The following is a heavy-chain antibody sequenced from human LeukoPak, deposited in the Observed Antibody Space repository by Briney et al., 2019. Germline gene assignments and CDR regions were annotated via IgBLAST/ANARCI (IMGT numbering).Heavy chain of an antibody. CDR2: ISYDGSNK. CDR3: AKDGGDCSGGSCYTTFDY. J-gene: IGHJ4*02. CDR1: GFTFSSYG. D-gene: IGHD2-15*01. V-gene: IGHV3-30*18. Sequence: PGRSLRLSCAASGFTFSSYGMHWVRQAPGKGLEWVAVISYDGSNKYYADSVKGRFTISRDNSKNTLYLQINSLRAEDTAVYYCAKDGGDCSGGSCYTTFDYWGQGTLVTVSS.